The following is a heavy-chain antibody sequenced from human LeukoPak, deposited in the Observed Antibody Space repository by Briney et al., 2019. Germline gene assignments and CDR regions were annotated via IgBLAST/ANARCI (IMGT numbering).Heavy chain of an antibody. V-gene: IGHV1-69*05. CDR2: IIPIFGTA. CDR1: GGTFSSYA. CDR3: ARGDFSSSDYYYYYMDV. Sequence: SVKVSCKASGGTFSSYAISWVRQAPGQGLEWMGGIIPIFGTANYAQKFQGRVTITTDESTSTAYMELSSLRSEDTAVYYCARGDFSSSDYYYYYMDVWGKGTTVTVSS. J-gene: IGHJ6*03. D-gene: IGHD6-6*01.